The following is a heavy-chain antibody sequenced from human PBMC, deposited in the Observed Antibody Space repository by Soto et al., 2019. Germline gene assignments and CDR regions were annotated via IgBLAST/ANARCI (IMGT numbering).Heavy chain of an antibody. Sequence: QVQLQESGPGLVKPSETLSLTCTVSGGSISSYYWSWIRQPPGKGLEWIGYIYYSGSTNYNPSLKSRVTISVDTSKNQFSLKLSSVTAADTAVYYCARMGGYCSGGSCYWGRGNYYYYYYMDVWGKGTTVTVSS. J-gene: IGHJ6*03. CDR1: GGSISSYY. CDR2: IYYSGST. V-gene: IGHV4-59*08. CDR3: ARMGGYCSGGSCYWGRGNYYYYYYMDV. D-gene: IGHD2-15*01.